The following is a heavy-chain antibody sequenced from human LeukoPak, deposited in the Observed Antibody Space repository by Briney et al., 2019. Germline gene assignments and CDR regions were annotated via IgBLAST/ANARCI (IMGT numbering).Heavy chain of an antibody. CDR3: ARGSIAAAGILRG. CDR2: ISSSSSTI. D-gene: IGHD6-13*01. V-gene: IGHV3-48*01. J-gene: IGHJ4*02. Sequence: PGGSLRLSCAASGFTFSSYSMNWVRQAPGKGLEWVSYISSSSSTIYYADSVKGRFTISRDNAKNSLYLQMNSLRAEDTAVYYCARGSIAAAGILRGWGQGTLVTVPS. CDR1: GFTFSSYS.